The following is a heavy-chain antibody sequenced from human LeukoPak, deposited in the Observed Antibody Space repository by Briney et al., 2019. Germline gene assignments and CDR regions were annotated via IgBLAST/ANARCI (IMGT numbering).Heavy chain of an antibody. V-gene: IGHV3-7*01. CDR2: IKEDGSVR. CDR3: ARDPGYSSFDY. CDR1: GFTFGRSW. D-gene: IGHD6-13*01. J-gene: IGHJ4*02. Sequence: PGGSLRLSCGVSGFTFGRSWMSWVRQTPAKGLEFVANIKEDGSVRNYVDSVRGRFTISRDNAKNSLYLHMNSLRAEDTAVYYCARDPGYSSFDYWGQGTLVTVSS.